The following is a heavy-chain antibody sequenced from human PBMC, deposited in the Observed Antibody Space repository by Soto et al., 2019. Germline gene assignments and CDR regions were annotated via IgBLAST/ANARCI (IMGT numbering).Heavy chain of an antibody. CDR3: ARYCSSTSCQFDP. D-gene: IGHD2-2*01. CDR2: INPNSGAS. J-gene: IGHJ5*02. V-gene: IGHV1-2*02. Sequence: ASVKVSCKASGYTFTGYYIHWVRQAPGQGLEWMGGINPNSGASNYAQKFQGRVTMTRDTSISTAYMGLSRLRSDDTAVYYCARYCSSTSCQFDPWGQGTLVTVSS. CDR1: GYTFTGYY.